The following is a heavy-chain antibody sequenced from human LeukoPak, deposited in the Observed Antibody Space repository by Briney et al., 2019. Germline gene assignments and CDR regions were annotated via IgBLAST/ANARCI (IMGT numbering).Heavy chain of an antibody. V-gene: IGHV1-2*02. D-gene: IGHD4-17*01. Sequence: ASVKVSCKASGYTFTGYYMHWVRQAPGQGLEWMGWISPNSGATNYAQKFQGRVTMTRDTSISTAYMELSRLRSDDTAVYYCARVLATVTTMGVYYFDYWGQGTLVTVSS. CDR1: GYTFTGYY. J-gene: IGHJ4*02. CDR3: ARVLATVTTMGVYYFDY. CDR2: ISPNSGAT.